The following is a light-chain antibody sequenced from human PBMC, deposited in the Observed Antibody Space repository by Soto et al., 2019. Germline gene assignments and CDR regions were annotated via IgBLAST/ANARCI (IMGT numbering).Light chain of an antibody. CDR3: AAWDDSLRGPV. J-gene: IGLJ3*02. V-gene: IGLV1-47*01. Sequence: QSVLTQPPSASGTPGQRVSISCSGSSSNIGSNYVYWYQQLPGTAPKLLIYRSNQRPSGVPDRFSGSKSGTSASLAISGLRSEDEADYYCAAWDDSLRGPVFGGGTQLTVL. CDR1: SSNIGSNY. CDR2: RSN.